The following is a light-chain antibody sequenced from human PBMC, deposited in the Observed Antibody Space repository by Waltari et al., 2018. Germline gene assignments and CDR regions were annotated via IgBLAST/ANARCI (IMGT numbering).Light chain of an antibody. V-gene: IGLV2-14*03. CDR3: TSYTSRSTWV. J-gene: IGLJ2*01. Sequence: QSALTQPASVSGSPGQSITISCTGTSSDVGGYNYVSWYQRHPGKAPNLMIYDVSYRRSGVSNRFSGSRSGNTASLTISGLQAEDEADYYCTSYTSRSTWVFGGGTKLTVL. CDR2: DVS. CDR1: SSDVGGYNY.